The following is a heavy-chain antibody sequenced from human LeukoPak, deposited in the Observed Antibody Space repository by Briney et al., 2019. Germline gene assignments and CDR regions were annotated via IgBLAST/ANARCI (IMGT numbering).Heavy chain of an antibody. CDR2: INVNGGAM. D-gene: IGHD6-13*01. V-gene: IGHV3-11*01. J-gene: IGHJ4*02. Sequence: GGSLRLSCAASGFSFKDYYFSWIRQAPGKGLEWVSFINVNGGAMYYTDFVKGRFTISRDNAKSSLYLEMNSLRVEDTAVYYCARGPRILAAGSYYFDYWGQGSLVTVSS. CDR1: GFSFKDYY. CDR3: ARGPRILAAGSYYFDY.